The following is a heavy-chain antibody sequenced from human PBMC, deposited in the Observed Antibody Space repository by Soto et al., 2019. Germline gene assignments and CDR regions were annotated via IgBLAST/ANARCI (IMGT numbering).Heavy chain of an antibody. Sequence: QLQLQESGPGLVKPSETLSLTCTVSGGSISSSSYYWGWIRQPPGKGLEWIGSIYYSGSTNYNPSLKRRVTTTVDPPKHQYALKLSSMTAPDTAVYYCARQGSEWELSHFDYWGQGTLVTVSS. CDR2: IYYSGST. D-gene: IGHD1-26*01. J-gene: IGHJ4*02. CDR3: ARQGSEWELSHFDY. V-gene: IGHV4-39*01. CDR1: GGSISSSSYY.